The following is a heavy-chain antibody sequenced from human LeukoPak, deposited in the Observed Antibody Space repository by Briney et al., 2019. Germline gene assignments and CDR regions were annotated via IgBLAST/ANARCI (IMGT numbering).Heavy chain of an antibody. CDR1: GGSFSGYY. V-gene: IGHV4-34*01. D-gene: IGHD5-18*01. CDR2: INHSGST. J-gene: IGHJ4*02. Sequence: SETLSLTCAVYGGSFSGYYWSWIRQPPGKGLEWIGEINHSGSTNYNPSLKSRVTISVDTSKNQFSLKLSSVTAADTAVYYCARPLWPGYSYGYDYWGQGTLVPVSS. CDR3: ARPLWPGYSYGYDY.